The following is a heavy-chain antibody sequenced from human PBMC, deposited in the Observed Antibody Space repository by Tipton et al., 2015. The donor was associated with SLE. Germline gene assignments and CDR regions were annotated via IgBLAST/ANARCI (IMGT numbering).Heavy chain of an antibody. CDR2: FFHSGST. CDR1: GGSISSGTHS. CDR3: ARGYKELSRQWLATVYMDV. V-gene: IGHV4-30-2*01. Sequence: TLSLTCAVSGGSISSGTHSRSWIRQPPGKGLEWLGYFFHSGSTYYNPSLKGRVTLTADRSKNQFSLKLTSVTAADTAVYYCARGYKELSRQWLATVYMDVWGKGTTVTVS. D-gene: IGHD6-19*01. J-gene: IGHJ6*03.